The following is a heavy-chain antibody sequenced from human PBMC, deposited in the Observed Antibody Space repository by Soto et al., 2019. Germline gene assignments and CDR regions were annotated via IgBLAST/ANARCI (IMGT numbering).Heavy chain of an antibody. CDR3: AKSWIFVDRASMDG. Sequence: QVQLEQYGAELKKPGSSVKVSCEASGGDFMSYSFNWVRQAPGQGLEWMGRIIPIQNKANYALKFQDRVTITADRSTRTVYRELRRLRPEDTAVYYCAKSWIFVDRASMDGWGKGTTVTVSS. CDR1: GGDFMSYS. J-gene: IGHJ6*03. V-gene: IGHV1-69*02. D-gene: IGHD3-3*01. CDR2: IIPIQNKA.